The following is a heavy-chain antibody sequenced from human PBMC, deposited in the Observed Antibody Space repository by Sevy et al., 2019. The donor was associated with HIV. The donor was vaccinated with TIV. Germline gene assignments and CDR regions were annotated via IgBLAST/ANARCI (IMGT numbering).Heavy chain of an antibody. D-gene: IGHD2-2*01. Sequence: GGSLRLSCAASGFSFGSWAIHWVRQAPGKGLEWVAVIWNDGGNKSYADSVKGRFTISRDNSKNTLFLQMDSLRAEDKAVGFCAREHYQLRGGKDYDYMDVWGKGTTVTVSS. J-gene: IGHJ6*03. CDR2: IWNDGGNK. CDR3: AREHYQLRGGKDYDYMDV. V-gene: IGHV3-33*01. CDR1: GFSFGSWA.